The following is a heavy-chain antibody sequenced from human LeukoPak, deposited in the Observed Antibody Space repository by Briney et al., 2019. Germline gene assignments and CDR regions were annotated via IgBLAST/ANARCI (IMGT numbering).Heavy chain of an antibody. CDR2: IYYSGST. CDR1: GGSISSYY. J-gene: IGHJ4*02. D-gene: IGHD6-19*01. CDR3: AREAYSSGFYYFDY. Sequence: PSETLSLTCTVSGGSISSYYWSWIRQPPGKGLEWIGYIYYSGSTNYSPSLKSRVTISLDTSKNQFSLKLSSVTAADTAVYYCAREAYSSGFYYFDYWGQGTLVTVSS. V-gene: IGHV4-59*12.